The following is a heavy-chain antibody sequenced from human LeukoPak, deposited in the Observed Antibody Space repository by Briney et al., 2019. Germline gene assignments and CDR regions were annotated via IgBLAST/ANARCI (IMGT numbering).Heavy chain of an antibody. CDR3: AKGYYYDSSGYYYTSAFGY. J-gene: IGHJ4*02. D-gene: IGHD3-22*01. Sequence: GGSLRLSCAASGFTFDDYAMHWVRQAPGKGLEWVSGISWNSGSIGYADSVKGRFTISRDNAKNSLYLQMNSLRAEDTALYYCAKGYYYDSSGYYYTSAFGYWGQGTLVTVSS. CDR1: GFTFDDYA. V-gene: IGHV3-9*01. CDR2: ISWNSGSI.